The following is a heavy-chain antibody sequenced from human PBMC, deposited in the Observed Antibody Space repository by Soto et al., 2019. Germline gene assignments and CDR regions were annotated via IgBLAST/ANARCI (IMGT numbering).Heavy chain of an antibody. D-gene: IGHD1-1*01. CDR1: GLTISGKTY. J-gene: IGHJ3*01. CDR3: ATWHEREHAFDV. V-gene: IGHV3-53*01. Sequence: DVQLVESGGGLIQPGESLRLSCAAFGLTISGKTYVAWVRQAPGKGLEWVSGLYDVDGSFYADSVTGRFTTSSDSSKTTVYLQMNDLRPDDTAVYYCATWHEREHAFDVWGQGTTVTISS. CDR2: LYDVDGS.